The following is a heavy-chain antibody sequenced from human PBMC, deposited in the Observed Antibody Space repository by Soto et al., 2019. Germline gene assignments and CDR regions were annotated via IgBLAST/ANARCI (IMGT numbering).Heavy chain of an antibody. J-gene: IGHJ6*02. V-gene: IGHV3-7*01. Sequence: EVHVVESGGGLVQPGGSLRLSCAASDFTFGDYWMSWVRQPPGKGLEWVANIKQGGREKHYVDSVEGRFTISRDDAKNSLFLQMNSLRTDDTAVYYCVGEGRSGYGMDVWGQGTTVTVSS. CDR2: IKQGGREK. CDR3: VGEGRSGYGMDV. CDR1: DFTFGDYW. D-gene: IGHD3-3*01.